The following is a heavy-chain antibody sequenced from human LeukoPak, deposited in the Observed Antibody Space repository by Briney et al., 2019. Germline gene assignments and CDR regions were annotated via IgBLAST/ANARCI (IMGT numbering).Heavy chain of an antibody. D-gene: IGHD3-10*01. J-gene: IGHJ4*02. CDR2: IYYSGST. CDR3: ARDSEYYYGSGDARTLDY. Sequence: SETLSLTCTVSGDSISSGGYYWSWIRQHPGKGLEWIGYIYYSGSTYYNPSLKSRVTISVDTSKNQFSLKLSSVTAADTAVYYCARDSEYYYGSGDARTLDYWGQGTLVTVSS. V-gene: IGHV4-31*03. CDR1: GDSISSGGYY.